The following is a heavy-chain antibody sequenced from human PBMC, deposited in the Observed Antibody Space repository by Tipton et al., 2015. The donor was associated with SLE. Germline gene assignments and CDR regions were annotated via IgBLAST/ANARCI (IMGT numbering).Heavy chain of an antibody. CDR1: GGSISSYY. D-gene: IGHD6-13*01. J-gene: IGHJ2*01. CDR3: ARRRRAAAGRSYWYFDL. Sequence: TLSLTCTVSGGSISSYYWSWIRQPPGKGLEWIGYIYYSGSTNYNPSLKSRVTISVDTSKNQFSLKLSSVTAADTAVYYCARRRRAAAGRSYWYFDLWGRGTLVTVSS. V-gene: IGHV4-59*08. CDR2: IYYSGST.